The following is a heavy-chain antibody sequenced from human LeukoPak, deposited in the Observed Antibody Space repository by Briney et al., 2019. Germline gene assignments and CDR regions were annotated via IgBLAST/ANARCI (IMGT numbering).Heavy chain of an antibody. CDR1: GYTFTSYY. Sequence: ASVKVSCKASGYTFTSYYMHWVRQAPGQGLEWMGIINLSGGSTSYAQKFQGRVTMTRDTSTSTVYMELSSLRSEDTAVYYCARSPAAADWFDPWGQGTLVTVSS. J-gene: IGHJ5*02. CDR3: ARSPAAADWFDP. CDR2: INLSGGST. V-gene: IGHV1-46*01. D-gene: IGHD6-13*01.